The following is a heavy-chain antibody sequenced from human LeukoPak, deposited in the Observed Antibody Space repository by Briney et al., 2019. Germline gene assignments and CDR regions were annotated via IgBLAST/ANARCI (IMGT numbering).Heavy chain of an antibody. CDR2: IKSKTDGGKT. Sequence: GGSLRLSCAASGFTFSNAWMNWVRQAPGEALEWVGHIKSKTDGGKTDYAAPVKGRFTISRDDSKNTLYLQMNSLKTEDTAAYYCTTDQAGYCSSTTCYLQFDYWGQGTLVTVSS. CDR1: GFTFSNAW. J-gene: IGHJ4*02. V-gene: IGHV3-15*01. D-gene: IGHD2-2*01. CDR3: TTDQAGYCSSTTCYLQFDY.